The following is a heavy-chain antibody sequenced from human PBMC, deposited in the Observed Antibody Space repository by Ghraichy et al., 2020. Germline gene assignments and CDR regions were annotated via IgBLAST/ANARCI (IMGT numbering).Heavy chain of an antibody. CDR3: ARVRDVRYYYFDY. V-gene: IGHV4-59*01. J-gene: IGHJ4*02. D-gene: IGHD1-14*01. CDR2: IYYSGST. Sequence: SETLSLTCTVSGGSISSYYWSWIRQPPGKGLEWIGYIYYSGSTNYNPSLKSRVTISVDTSKNQFSLKLSSVTAADTAVYYCARVRDVRYYYFDYWGQGTLVTVSS. CDR1: GGSISSYY.